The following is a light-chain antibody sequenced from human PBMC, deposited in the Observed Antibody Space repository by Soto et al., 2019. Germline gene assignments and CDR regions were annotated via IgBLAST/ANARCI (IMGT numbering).Light chain of an antibody. CDR3: LSFDSSLSVV. CDR1: SSNIGAGYD. Sequence: QLVLTQPPSVSGAPGQRVTISCTGSSSNIGAGYDVHWYQQLPGRAPKLLIYGNTNRPSGVPDRFSGSKSGTSASLAITGLQAEDEADYYCLSFDSSLSVVFGGGTQLPS. J-gene: IGLJ2*01. V-gene: IGLV1-40*01. CDR2: GNT.